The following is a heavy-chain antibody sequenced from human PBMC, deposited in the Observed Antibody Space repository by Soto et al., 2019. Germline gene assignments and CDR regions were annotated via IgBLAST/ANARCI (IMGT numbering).Heavy chain of an antibody. V-gene: IGHV4-59*01. J-gene: IGHJ4*02. D-gene: IGHD1-26*01. Sequence: PLETLSHTCPVSGGSISSYYWSWIRQPPGKGLEWIGYIYYSGSTKYNPSLKSRVTISVDTSKNQFSLKLSSVTAADTAVYYCARAAGDYFDYWGQGTLVTVSS. CDR2: IYYSGST. CDR3: ARAAGDYFDY. CDR1: GGSISSYY.